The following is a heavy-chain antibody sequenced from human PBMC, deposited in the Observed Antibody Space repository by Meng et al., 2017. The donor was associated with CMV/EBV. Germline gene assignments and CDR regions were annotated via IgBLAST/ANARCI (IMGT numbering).Heavy chain of an antibody. V-gene: IGHV1-2*02. CDR3: ARASSGYGSAFDI. J-gene: IGHJ3*02. Sequence: ASVKVSCKASGYTFTGYYMHWVRQAPGQGLEWMGWINPNSGGTNYAQKFQGMVTMTRDTSISTAYMELSRLRSDDTAVYYCARASSGYGSAFDIWGQGTMVTVSS. CDR2: INPNSGGT. CDR1: GYTFTGYY. D-gene: IGHD3-22*01.